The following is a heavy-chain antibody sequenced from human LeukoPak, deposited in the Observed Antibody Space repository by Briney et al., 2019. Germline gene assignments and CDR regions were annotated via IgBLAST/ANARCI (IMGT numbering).Heavy chain of an antibody. D-gene: IGHD3-22*01. CDR2: ISAYNGNT. Sequence: GASVKVSCKASGYTFTSYGISWVRQAPGQGLEWMGWISAYNGNTNYAQKLQGRVTMTTDTSTSTAYMELRSLRSDDTAVYYCARDLWAWYYYDSSGYYRDAFDIWGQGTMVTVSS. CDR3: ARDLWAWYYYDSSGYYRDAFDI. J-gene: IGHJ3*02. V-gene: IGHV1-18*01. CDR1: GYTFTSYG.